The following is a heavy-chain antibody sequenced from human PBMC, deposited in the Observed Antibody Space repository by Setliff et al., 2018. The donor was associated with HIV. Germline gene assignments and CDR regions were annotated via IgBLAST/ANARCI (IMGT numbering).Heavy chain of an antibody. D-gene: IGHD5-18*01. Sequence: PSETLSLTCSVSGGSIKNGPSPWTWIRQPAGKGLEWIGHIYTSGTTNYNSSLNSRVTISVDTSKNQFSLKLTSVTAADTAVYYCAKGVRGYNKGGLDHWGQGTLVTVSS. CDR3: AKGVRGYNKGGLDH. V-gene: IGHV4-61*09. J-gene: IGHJ4*02. CDR2: IYTSGTT. CDR1: GGSIKNGPS.